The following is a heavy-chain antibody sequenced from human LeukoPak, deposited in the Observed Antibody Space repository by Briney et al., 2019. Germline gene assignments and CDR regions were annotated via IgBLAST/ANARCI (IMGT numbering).Heavy chain of an antibody. Sequence: GGSLRLSCAASGFTFSSYGMHWVRQAPGKGLEWVAVISYDGSNKYYADSVKGRFTISRDNSKNTLYLQMNSLRAEDTAVYYCAKDQDFWSGFDIWDQGTMVTVSS. CDR3: AKDQDFWSGFDI. D-gene: IGHD3-3*01. CDR2: ISYDGSNK. V-gene: IGHV3-30*18. CDR1: GFTFSSYG. J-gene: IGHJ3*02.